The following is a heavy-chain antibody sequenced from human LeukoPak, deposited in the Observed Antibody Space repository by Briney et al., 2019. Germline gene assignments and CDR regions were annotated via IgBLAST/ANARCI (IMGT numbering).Heavy chain of an antibody. CDR1: GGSISSGGYY. Sequence: KTSETLSLTCTVSGGSISSGGYYWSWIRQPPGKGLEWIGYIYYSGSTNYNPSLKSRVTISVDTSKNQFSLKLSSVTAADTAVYYCARWERQWLVRGLFDYWGQGTLVTVSS. J-gene: IGHJ4*02. CDR2: IYYSGST. D-gene: IGHD6-19*01. V-gene: IGHV4-61*08. CDR3: ARWERQWLVRGLFDY.